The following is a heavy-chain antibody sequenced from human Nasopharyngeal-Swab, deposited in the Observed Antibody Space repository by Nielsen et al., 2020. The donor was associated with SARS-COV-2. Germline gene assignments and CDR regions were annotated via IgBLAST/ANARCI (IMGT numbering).Heavy chain of an antibody. CDR1: GGTFSSYA. CDR2: IIPIFGTA. CDR3: ARDPVAARLGGAFDI. D-gene: IGHD6-6*01. J-gene: IGHJ3*02. Sequence: SVKVSCKASGGTFSSYAISWVRQAPGQGLEWMGGIIPIFGTANYAQKFQGRVTITADESTSTAYMELSSLRSEDTAVYYCARDPVAARLGGAFDIWGQGTMVTVSS. V-gene: IGHV1-69*13.